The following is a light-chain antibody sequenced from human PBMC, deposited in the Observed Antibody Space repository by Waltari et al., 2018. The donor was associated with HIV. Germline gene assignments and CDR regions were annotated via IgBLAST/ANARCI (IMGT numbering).Light chain of an antibody. V-gene: IGLV2-11*01. CDR3: CSYAGRYSVI. J-gene: IGLJ2*01. CDR1: SSAVGGYQY. Sequence: QFALTPPRSVSGSAGMSVPISCTGTSSAVGGYQYLSWYQQYTGKATRVIIYDVNKRPSGVPDRFSGSKSDNTASLAISGLQVEDEADYYCCSYAGRYSVIFGGGTKLTVL. CDR2: DVN.